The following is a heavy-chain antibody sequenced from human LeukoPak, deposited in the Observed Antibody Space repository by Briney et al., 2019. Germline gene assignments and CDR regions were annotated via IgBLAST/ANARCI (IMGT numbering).Heavy chain of an antibody. J-gene: IGHJ4*02. V-gene: IGHV4-59*08. CDR2: VYYSGSA. CDR1: SGSISSYY. CDR3: ARHEKLGQFDY. Sequence: SETLSLTCTVSSGSISSYYWSWIRQPPGKGLEWIGYVYYSGSANYNPSLKSRVTISVNTSKNQFSLKLSSVTAADTAVYYCARHEKLGQFDYWGQGTLVTVSS. D-gene: IGHD3-10*01.